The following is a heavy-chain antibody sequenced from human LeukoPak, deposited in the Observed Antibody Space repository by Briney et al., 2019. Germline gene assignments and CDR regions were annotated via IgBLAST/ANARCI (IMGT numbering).Heavy chain of an antibody. V-gene: IGHV3-66*01. CDR3: ARDRGIAAVGGRGMDV. Sequence: GGSLRLSCAASGFTVSSNYMSWVRQAPGKGLEWVSVIYSGGSTYYADSVKGRFTISRDNSKNTLYLQMNSLRAEDTAVYYCARDRGIAAVGGRGMDVWGQGTTVTVSS. J-gene: IGHJ6*02. D-gene: IGHD6-13*01. CDR2: IYSGGST. CDR1: GFTVSSNY.